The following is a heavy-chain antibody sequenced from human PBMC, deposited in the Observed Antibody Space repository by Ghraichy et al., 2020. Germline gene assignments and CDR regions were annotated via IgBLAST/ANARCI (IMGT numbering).Heavy chain of an antibody. CDR3: ARGSTVVRFFYNDGMDV. V-gene: IGHV3-48*02. J-gene: IGHJ6*02. CDR1: GFTFSSYR. Sequence: LTCVGSGFTFSSYRLNWVRQSPGKGLEWVSYITSTSSTKFYADSVKGRFTISRDNAQNSLYLQMNGLRDDDTAVYYCARGSTVVRFFYNDGMDVWGQGTTVTVSS. D-gene: IGHD4-23*01. CDR2: ITSTSSTK.